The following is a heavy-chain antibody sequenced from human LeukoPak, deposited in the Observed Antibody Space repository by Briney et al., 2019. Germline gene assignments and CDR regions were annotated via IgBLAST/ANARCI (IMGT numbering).Heavy chain of an antibody. V-gene: IGHV1-2*02. J-gene: IGHJ4*02. CDR1: GHTFTGYY. D-gene: IGHD3-22*01. CDR3: ARAHDSSGYYYAG. Sequence: ASVKVSCKASGHTFTGYYMHWVRQAPGQGLEWMGWINPNSGGTNYAQKFQGRVTMTRDTSISTAYMELSRLRSDDTAVYYCARAHDSSGYYYAGWGQGTLVTVSS. CDR2: INPNSGGT.